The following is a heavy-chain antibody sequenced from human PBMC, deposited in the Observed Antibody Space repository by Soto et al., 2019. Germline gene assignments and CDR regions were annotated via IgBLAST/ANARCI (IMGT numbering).Heavy chain of an antibody. CDR1: GFTFSSYG. D-gene: IGHD2-15*01. CDR3: AKDPGAREMAIIAAYNYGMDV. CDR2: ISYDGSNK. J-gene: IGHJ6*02. Sequence: PVGSLRLSCAASGFTFSSYGMHWVRQAPGKGLEWVAVISYDGSNKYYADSVKGRFTISRDNSKNTLYLQMNSLRAEDTAVYYCAKDPGAREMAIIAAYNYGMDVWGQGTTVTVSS. V-gene: IGHV3-30*18.